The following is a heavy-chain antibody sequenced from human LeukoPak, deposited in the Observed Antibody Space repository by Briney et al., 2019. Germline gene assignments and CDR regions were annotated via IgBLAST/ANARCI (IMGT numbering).Heavy chain of an antibody. CDR3: ARDGGSHLAYYFDY. D-gene: IGHD1-26*01. J-gene: IGHJ4*02. CDR2: ISSSSSYI. V-gene: IGHV3-21*01. CDR1: GFTFSSYS. Sequence: GGSLRLSCAASGFTFSSYSMNWVRQAPGKGLEWVSSISSSSSYIYYADSVKGRFTISRDNAKNSLYLQMNSLRAEDTAVYYCARDGGSHLAYYFDYWGQGTLVTVSS.